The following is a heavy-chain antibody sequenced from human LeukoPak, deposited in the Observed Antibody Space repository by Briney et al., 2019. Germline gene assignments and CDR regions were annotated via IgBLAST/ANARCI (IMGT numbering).Heavy chain of an antibody. CDR3: ASPYPYTNWFDP. D-gene: IGHD2-15*01. Sequence: NSSETLSLTCAVYGGSFSGYYWSWIRQPPGKGLEWIGEINHSGSTNYNPSLKSRVTISVDTSKNQFSLKLSSVTAADTAVYYCASPYPYTNWFDPWGQGTLVTASS. CDR1: GGSFSGYY. V-gene: IGHV4-34*01. J-gene: IGHJ5*02. CDR2: INHSGST.